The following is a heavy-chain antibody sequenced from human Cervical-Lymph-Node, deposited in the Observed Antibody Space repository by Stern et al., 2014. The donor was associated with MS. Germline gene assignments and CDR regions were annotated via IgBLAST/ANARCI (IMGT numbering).Heavy chain of an antibody. Sequence: QVQLQESGPGLVKPSETLSLNCTVSGASISSGSSYWGWIRQPPGQGLDWIGIIYYSGTTYYNPSLESRVNISVDTSKNQFSLKLPSVTATDTGRYYCARVSVFYDAFDFWGQGTGVTVSS. CDR1: GASISSGSSY. V-gene: IGHV4-39*01. D-gene: IGHD3-3*01. J-gene: IGHJ3*01. CDR3: ARVSVFYDAFDF. CDR2: IYYSGTT.